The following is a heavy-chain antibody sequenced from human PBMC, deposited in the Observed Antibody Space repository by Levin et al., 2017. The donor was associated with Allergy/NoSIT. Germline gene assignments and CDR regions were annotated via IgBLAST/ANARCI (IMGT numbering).Heavy chain of an antibody. D-gene: IGHD2-15*01. V-gene: IGHV3-66*01. CDR1: GITVSSHY. CDR2: IYSGGTT. J-gene: IGHJ4*02. Sequence: LSLTCAASGITVSSHYMSWVRQAPGRGLEWVSSIYSGGTTYYADSVKGRFTISRDSSKNTLSLQMNTLRAEDTAVYYCTRSRDCSGGDCDRGVCDYWGQGILVTVSS. CDR3: TRSRDCSGGDCDRGVCDY.